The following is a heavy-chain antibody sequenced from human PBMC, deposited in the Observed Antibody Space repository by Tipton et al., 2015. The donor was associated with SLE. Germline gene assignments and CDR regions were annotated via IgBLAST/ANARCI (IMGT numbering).Heavy chain of an antibody. CDR2: IYYSGST. V-gene: IGHV4-30-4*01. CDR1: GGSISSSSYY. CDR3: ARLDSSGWYYFDY. Sequence: TLSLTCTVSGGSISSSSYYWGWIRQPPGKGLEWIGYIYYSGSTYYNPSLKSRVTISVDTSKNQFSLKLSSVTAADTAVYYCARLDSSGWYYFDYWGQGTLVTVSS. D-gene: IGHD6-19*01. J-gene: IGHJ4*02.